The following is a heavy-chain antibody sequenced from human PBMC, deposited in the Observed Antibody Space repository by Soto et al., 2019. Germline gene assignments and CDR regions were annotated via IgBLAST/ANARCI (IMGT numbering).Heavy chain of an antibody. CDR3: AKDRRGSSVNYMDV. Sequence: PGGSLRLSCAASGFTLSSYAMSWVRQAPGKGLEWVSAISGSGGSTYYADSVKGRFTISRDNSKNTLYLQMNSLRAEDTAVYYCAKDRRGSSVNYMDVWGKGTTVTVSS. CDR1: GFTLSSYA. J-gene: IGHJ6*03. CDR2: ISGSGGST. V-gene: IGHV3-23*01. D-gene: IGHD6-6*01.